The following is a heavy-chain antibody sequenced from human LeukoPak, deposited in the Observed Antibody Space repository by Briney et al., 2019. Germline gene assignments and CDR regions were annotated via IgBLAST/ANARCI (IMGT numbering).Heavy chain of an antibody. CDR1: SGSISSYY. CDR2: ISYSGST. Sequence: PSETLSLTCTVSSGSISSYYWSWIRQPPGKGLEWIGYISYSGSTNYNPSLKSRVTISVDTSKNQFSLKLSSVTAADTAVYYCARAALSYGSGSYGWYFDYWGQGTLVTVSS. D-gene: IGHD3-10*01. J-gene: IGHJ4*02. V-gene: IGHV4-59*01. CDR3: ARAALSYGSGSYGWYFDY.